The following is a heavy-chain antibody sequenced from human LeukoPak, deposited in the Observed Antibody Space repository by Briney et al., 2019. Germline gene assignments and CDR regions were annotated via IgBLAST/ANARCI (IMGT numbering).Heavy chain of an antibody. CDR3: AKGPATVVTHFDY. CDR1: GFTFSSYA. V-gene: IGHV3-30-3*01. CDR2: ISYDGSNK. Sequence: GGSLRLSCVASGFTFSSYAMHWVRQAPGKGLEWVAVISYDGSNKYYADSVKGRFTISRDNSKNTLYLQMNSLRAEDTAVYYCAKGPATVVTHFDYWGQGTLVTVSS. J-gene: IGHJ4*02. D-gene: IGHD4-23*01.